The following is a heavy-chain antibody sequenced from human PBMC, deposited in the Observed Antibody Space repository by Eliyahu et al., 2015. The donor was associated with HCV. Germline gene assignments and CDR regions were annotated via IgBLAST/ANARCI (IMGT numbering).Heavy chain of an antibody. V-gene: IGHV3-48*01. CDR3: ARAGKQLWPPSGAFDL. Sequence: EVQLVESGGNLVQPGGSLRLSCAASGFPFSSYSMNWVRQAPGKGLGWLSYISSSFSSTIYYADSVKGRFTISRDNAKNSLYLQMNSLRAEDTAVYYCARAGKQLWPPSGAFDLWGQGTMVTVSS. J-gene: IGHJ3*01. CDR2: ISSSFSSTI. D-gene: IGHD5-18*01. CDR1: GFPFSSYS.